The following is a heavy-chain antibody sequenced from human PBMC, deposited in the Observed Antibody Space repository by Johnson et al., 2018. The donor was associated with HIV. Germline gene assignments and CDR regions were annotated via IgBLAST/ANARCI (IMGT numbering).Heavy chain of an antibody. CDR1: GFAFDDYG. Sequence: EMQLVESGGGLVQPGRSLRLSCAASGFAFDDYGMSWVRQAPGKGLEWVSGINWNGGSTGYADSVKGRFPISRDNAKNSLYLQMNSLRAEDTAVYYCARVTGDSSSWYVGAFDIWGQGTMVTVSS. CDR3: ARVTGDSSSWYVGAFDI. CDR2: INWNGGST. V-gene: IGHV3-20*04. J-gene: IGHJ3*02. D-gene: IGHD6-13*01.